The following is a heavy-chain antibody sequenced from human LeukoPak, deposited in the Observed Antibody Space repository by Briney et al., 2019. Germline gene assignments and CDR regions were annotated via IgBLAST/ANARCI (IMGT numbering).Heavy chain of an antibody. CDR3: ARGDIAAPVPFDY. V-gene: IGHV1-8*03. J-gene: IGHJ4*02. Sequence: GASVKVSCKASGYTFTSYDINWVRQATGQGLEWMGWMNPSSGNTGYAQKFQGRVTITRNTSISTAYMELSSLRSEDTAVYYCARGDIAAPVPFDYWGQGTLVTVSS. D-gene: IGHD6-6*01. CDR2: MNPSSGNT. CDR1: GYTFTSYD.